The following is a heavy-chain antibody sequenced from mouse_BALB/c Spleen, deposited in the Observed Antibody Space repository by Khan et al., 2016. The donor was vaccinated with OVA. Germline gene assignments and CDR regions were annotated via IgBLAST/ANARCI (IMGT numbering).Heavy chain of an antibody. D-gene: IGHD2-1*01. CDR3: TRGEGYYGNRDAIDY. J-gene: IGHJ4*01. V-gene: IGHV5-6-4*01. Sequence: EVELVESGGGLVKPGGSLKLSCAASGFTFSSYTMSWVRQTPEKRLEWVATISSGGTYTYYVDSVEGRFTLSRDNAKNTLYLQMTSLKSEDTAIYYRTRGEGYYGNRDAIDYWGQGTSVTVSS. CDR1: GFTFSSYT. CDR2: ISSGGTYT.